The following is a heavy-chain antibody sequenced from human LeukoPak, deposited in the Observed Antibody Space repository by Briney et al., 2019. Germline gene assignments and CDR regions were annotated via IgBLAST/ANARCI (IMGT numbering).Heavy chain of an antibody. D-gene: IGHD6-19*01. V-gene: IGHV4-59*10. J-gene: IGHJ4*02. CDR2: IYTSGST. Sequence: SETLSLTCAVYGGSFSGYYWSWIRQPAGKGLEWIGRIYTSGSTNYNPSLKSRVTMSVDTSKNQFSLKLSSVTAADTAVYYCARHSSGWTIDYWGQGTLVTVSS. CDR1: GGSFSGYY. CDR3: ARHSSGWTIDY.